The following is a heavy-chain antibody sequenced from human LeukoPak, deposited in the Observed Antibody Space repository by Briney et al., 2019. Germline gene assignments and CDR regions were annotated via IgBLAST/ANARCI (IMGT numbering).Heavy chain of an antibody. J-gene: IGHJ4*02. D-gene: IGHD4-23*01. CDR3: ARNSGDF. CDR2: IYTSGTT. CDR1: GGSISNYY. V-gene: IGHV4-4*07. Sequence: SETLSLTCTVSGGSISNYYWSWIRQPAGKGLEWIGRIYTSGTTIYNPSLKSRVTLSVDTSKNQLSLKLRFVTAADTALYYGARNSGDFWGQGTLVTVSS.